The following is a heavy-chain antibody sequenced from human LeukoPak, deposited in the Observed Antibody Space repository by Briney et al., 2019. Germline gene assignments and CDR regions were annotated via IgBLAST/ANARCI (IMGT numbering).Heavy chain of an antibody. V-gene: IGHV4-59*01. CDR3: AREIRSGLDY. CDR1: GGSISSYY. Sequence: SETLSLTCTVSGGSISSYYWSWIRQPPGKGLEWIGYIYYSGSTNYNPSLKSRVTISVDPSKNQFSLKLSSVTAADTAVYYCAREIRSGLDYWGQGTLVTVSS. D-gene: IGHD6-19*01. CDR2: IYYSGST. J-gene: IGHJ4*02.